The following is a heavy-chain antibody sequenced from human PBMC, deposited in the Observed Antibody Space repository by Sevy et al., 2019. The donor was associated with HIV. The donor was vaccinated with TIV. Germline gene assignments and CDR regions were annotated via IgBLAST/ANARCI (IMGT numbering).Heavy chain of an antibody. CDR1: GFTFSDYY. J-gene: IGHJ4*03. V-gene: IGHV1-2*02. Sequence: ASVKVSCKASGFTFSDYYMHWVRQAPGQGLEWMGGFNPNNGDSRSAHQFQGRVTLTGEMSISTAYMKLTRLRSDDTAIYFCTRDDIYSHPWEFDWWGHGALVTVSS. CDR3: TRDDIYSHPWEFDW. D-gene: IGHD5-18*01. CDR2: FNPNNGDS.